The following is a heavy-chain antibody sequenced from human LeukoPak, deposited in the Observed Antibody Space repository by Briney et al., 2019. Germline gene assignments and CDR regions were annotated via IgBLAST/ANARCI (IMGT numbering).Heavy chain of an antibody. Sequence: ASVKVSCTASGGTFSSYAISWVRQAPGQGLEWMGGIIPIFGTANYAQKFQGRVTITADESTSTAYMELSSLRSEDTAVYYCARGSSGWYLSSAYYFDYWGQGTLVTVSS. V-gene: IGHV1-69*13. CDR3: ARGSSGWYLSSAYYFDY. J-gene: IGHJ4*02. CDR2: IIPIFGTA. CDR1: GGTFSSYA. D-gene: IGHD6-19*01.